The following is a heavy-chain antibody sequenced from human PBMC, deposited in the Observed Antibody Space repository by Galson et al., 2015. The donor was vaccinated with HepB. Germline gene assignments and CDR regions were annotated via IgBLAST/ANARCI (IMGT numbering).Heavy chain of an antibody. CDR2: IYYSGST. Sequence: TLSLTCTVSGGSISSGDYYWSWIRQPPGKGLEWIGYIYYSGSTYYNPSLKSRVTISVDTSKNQFSLKLSSVTAADTAVYYCARVTYYSNYKVGLYFQHWGQGTLVTVSS. J-gene: IGHJ1*01. CDR3: ARVTYYSNYKVGLYFQH. D-gene: IGHD4-11*01. CDR1: GGSISSGDYY. V-gene: IGHV4-30-4*01.